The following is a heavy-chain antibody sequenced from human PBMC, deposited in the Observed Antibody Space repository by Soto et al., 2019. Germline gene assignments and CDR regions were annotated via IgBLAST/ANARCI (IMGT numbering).Heavy chain of an antibody. V-gene: IGHV4-30-2*01. D-gene: IGHD1-26*01. CDR2: IYHSGST. Sequence: SETLSLTCAVSGGSISSGGYSWSWIRQPPGKGLEWIGYIYHSGSTYYNPSLKSRVTISVDRSKNQFSLKLSSVTAADTAVYYCARVPLGASTNHWFDPWGQGTLVTVSS. J-gene: IGHJ5*02. CDR3: ARVPLGASTNHWFDP. CDR1: GGSISSGGYS.